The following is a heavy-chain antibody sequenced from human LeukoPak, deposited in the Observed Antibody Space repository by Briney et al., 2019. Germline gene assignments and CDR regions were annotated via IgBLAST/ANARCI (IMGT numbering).Heavy chain of an antibody. Sequence: GGSLRLSCAASGFTFTNYVMNWVRQAPGKGLEWVSSIRSSTSYIYYADSVKGRFTISRDNAKTSLYLQMNSLRAEDTAVYYCARENWNGALDYWGQGTLVTVSS. CDR1: GFTFTNYV. V-gene: IGHV3-21*01. J-gene: IGHJ4*02. CDR3: ARENWNGALDY. CDR2: IRSSTSYI. D-gene: IGHD1-1*01.